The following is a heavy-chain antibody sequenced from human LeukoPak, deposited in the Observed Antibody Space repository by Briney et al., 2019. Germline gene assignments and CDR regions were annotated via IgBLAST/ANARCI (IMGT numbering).Heavy chain of an antibody. Sequence: GGSLRLSCTASGFTFGDYAVSWFRQASGKGLEWVGFIRSKAYGGTTEYAASVKGRFAISRDDSKSIDYLQMNSLKTEDTAVYYCSCGSGSLPSQYWGQGTLVTVSS. V-gene: IGHV3-49*03. CDR2: IRSKAYGGTT. CDR1: GFTFGDYA. J-gene: IGHJ4*02. CDR3: SCGSGSLPSQY. D-gene: IGHD3-10*01.